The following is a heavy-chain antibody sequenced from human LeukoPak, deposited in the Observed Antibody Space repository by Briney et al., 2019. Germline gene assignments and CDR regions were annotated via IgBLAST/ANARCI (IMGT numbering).Heavy chain of an antibody. CDR1: GYTLSGDG. V-gene: IGHV1-18*01. CDR2: ITTYNGDK. J-gene: IGHJ4*02. D-gene: IGHD2-8*01. Sequence: ASVKVSCKASGYTLSGDGISWVRQAPGQGLEWVGWITTYNGDKKYSEKFQGRVTMTTDTSTSTYYMELRNLRSDDTALYYCARDCSNGVCYPRDYWGQGTLVTVST. CDR3: ARDCSNGVCYPRDY.